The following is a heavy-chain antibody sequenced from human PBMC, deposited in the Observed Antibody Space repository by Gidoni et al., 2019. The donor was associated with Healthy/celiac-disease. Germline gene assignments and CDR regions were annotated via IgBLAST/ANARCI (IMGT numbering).Heavy chain of an antibody. D-gene: IGHD1-26*01. CDR2: INPSGAST. Sequence: QVQLVQSGAEVKKPGASVKGSCKASGYTFTSYYMPWVRQAPGQGLAWMGIINPSGASTSYAQKFQGRVTMTRDTSTSTVYMELSSLRSEDTAVYYCARTNSGSYTGFDYWGQGTLVTVSS. CDR1: GYTFTSYY. J-gene: IGHJ4*02. V-gene: IGHV1-46*01. CDR3: ARTNSGSYTGFDY.